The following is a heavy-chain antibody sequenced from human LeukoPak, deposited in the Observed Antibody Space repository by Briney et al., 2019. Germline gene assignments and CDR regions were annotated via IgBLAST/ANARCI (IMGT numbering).Heavy chain of an antibody. CDR1: GFTFSSYW. J-gene: IGHJ6*02. D-gene: IGHD3-16*01. Sequence: GGSLRLSCAASGFTFSSYWMNWARQAPGKGLEWVASINHNGNVNYYVDSVKGRYSISRDNAKNSLYLQMSNLRAEDTAVYFCARGGGLDVWGQGATVTVSS. V-gene: IGHV3-7*03. CDR3: ARGGGLDV. CDR2: INHNGNVN.